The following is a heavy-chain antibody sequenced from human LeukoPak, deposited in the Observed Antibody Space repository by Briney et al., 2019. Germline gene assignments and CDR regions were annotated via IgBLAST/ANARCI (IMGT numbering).Heavy chain of an antibody. D-gene: IGHD6-13*01. J-gene: IGHJ5*02. CDR3: AKDPHYSSSWYWFDP. V-gene: IGHV3-23*01. CDR2: LGSSGANK. CDR1: GFTLTDYS. Sequence: GGSLRLSCAASGFTLTDYSMSWIRQTPGKGLEWVASLGSSGANKYYADSVKGRFTISRDNSKNTLYLQMNSLRVEDTAVYYCAKDPHYSSSWYWFDPWGQGTLVTVSS.